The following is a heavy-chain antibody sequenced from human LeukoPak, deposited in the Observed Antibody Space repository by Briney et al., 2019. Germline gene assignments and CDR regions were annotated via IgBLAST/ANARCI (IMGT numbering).Heavy chain of an antibody. CDR2: INHSGST. CDR3: ARPYYYDSRIAP. Sequence: SETLSLTCAVYGGSFSGYYWSWIRQPPGKGLEWIGEINHSGSTNYNPYLKSRVTISVDTCKNQFSLKLSSVTAPDTAVYYCARPYYYDSRIAPWGQGSLVTVSS. CDR1: GGSFSGYY. D-gene: IGHD3-22*01. V-gene: IGHV4-34*01. J-gene: IGHJ5*02.